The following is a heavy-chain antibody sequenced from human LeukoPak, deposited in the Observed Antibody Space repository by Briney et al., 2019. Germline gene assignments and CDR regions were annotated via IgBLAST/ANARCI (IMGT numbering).Heavy chain of an antibody. Sequence: PSETLSLTCTVSGGSISSYYWSWIRQPPGKGLEWIGYIYYSGSTNYNPSLKSRVTISVDTSKNQFSLKLSSVTAADTAVYYCARRGSSWFYAENWFDPWGQRTLVTVSS. V-gene: IGHV4-59*08. CDR2: IYYSGST. CDR3: ARRGSSWFYAENWFDP. D-gene: IGHD6-13*01. CDR1: GGSISSYY. J-gene: IGHJ5*02.